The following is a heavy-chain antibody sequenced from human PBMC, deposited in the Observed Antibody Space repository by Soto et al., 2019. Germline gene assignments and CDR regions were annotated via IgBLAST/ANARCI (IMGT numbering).Heavy chain of an antibody. CDR1: GGSISSSSYY. CDR3: ARRVGLRWFVFDY. Sequence: QLQLQESGPGLVKPSETLSLTCTVSGGSISSSSYYWGWIRQPPGKGLEWIGSIYYSGSTYYNPSLKRRCTISVDRSKNQCSLQLSSVTAADTAVYYCARRVGLRWFVFDYWGQGTLVTVSS. CDR2: IYYSGST. J-gene: IGHJ4*02. D-gene: IGHD4-17*01. V-gene: IGHV4-39*01.